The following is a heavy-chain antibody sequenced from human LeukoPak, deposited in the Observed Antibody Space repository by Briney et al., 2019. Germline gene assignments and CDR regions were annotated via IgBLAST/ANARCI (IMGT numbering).Heavy chain of an antibody. CDR1: GFTFSSYS. CDR3: AREKQWLVRTSRGFFDY. V-gene: IGHV3-21*01. D-gene: IGHD6-19*01. J-gene: IGHJ4*02. CDR2: ISSSSSYI. Sequence: GGSLRLSCAASGFTFSSYSMNWVRQAPGKGLEWVSSISSSSSYIYYADSVKGRFTISRDNAKNSLYLQMNSLRAEDTAVYYCAREKQWLVRTSRGFFDYWGQGTLVTVSS.